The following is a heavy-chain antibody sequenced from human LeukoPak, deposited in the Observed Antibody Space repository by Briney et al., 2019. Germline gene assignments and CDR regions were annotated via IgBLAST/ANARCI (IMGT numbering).Heavy chain of an antibody. Sequence: SQTLSFTCSVSVGSISSGSYYWSWIRQPAGKGLEWVGRIYTSGSTNYNPSLKSRVTISVDTSKNQFSLKLSSVTAADTAVYYCARGAVFRFLEWLSNDAFDIWGQGTMVTVSS. J-gene: IGHJ3*02. D-gene: IGHD3-3*01. CDR2: IYTSGST. CDR3: ARGAVFRFLEWLSNDAFDI. CDR1: VGSISSGSYY. V-gene: IGHV4-61*02.